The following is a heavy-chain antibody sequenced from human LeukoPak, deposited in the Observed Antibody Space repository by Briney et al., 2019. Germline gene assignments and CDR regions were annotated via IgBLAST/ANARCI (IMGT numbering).Heavy chain of an antibody. CDR2: LSWNSDRI. CDR3: AKYGAIMAAGGTWHWFDP. D-gene: IGHD6-13*01. V-gene: IGHV3-9*01. Sequence: GGSLRLSRAPSGYTRGEYDMYWVRDAREKGREWGSSLSWNSDRIDYVDSVWGRFTISRNNAKNSLYMQMNSLRAEDTAFYYCAKYGAIMAAGGTWHWFDPWGQGTLVTVSS. CDR1: GYTRGEYD. J-gene: IGHJ5*02.